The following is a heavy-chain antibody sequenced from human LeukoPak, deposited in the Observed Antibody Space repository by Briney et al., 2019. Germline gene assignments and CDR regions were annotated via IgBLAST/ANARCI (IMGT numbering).Heavy chain of an antibody. J-gene: IGHJ6*02. Sequence: GGSLRLSCAASGFTFSSYGMHWVRQAPGKGLEWVAVTSNDGSNKYYAESVKGRLTISRDNSKNTLYLQMNSLRTEDTAVYYCAKDCYDFWTGLYYYYGMDVWGQGNTVTVSS. CDR3: AKDCYDFWTGLYYYYGMDV. CDR1: GFTFSSYG. D-gene: IGHD3-3*01. V-gene: IGHV3-30*18. CDR2: TSNDGSNK.